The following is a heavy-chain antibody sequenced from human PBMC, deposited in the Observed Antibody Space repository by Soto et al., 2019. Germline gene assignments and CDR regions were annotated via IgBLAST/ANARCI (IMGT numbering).Heavy chain of an antibody. Sequence: ASVKVSCKASGYTFTSYYMHWVRQAPGQGLEWMGIINPSGGSTSYAQKFQGRVTMTRDTSTSTVYMELRSLRSDDTAVYYCAREEEGSGSYSDYDYIWGSYPDYWGQGTLVTVSS. CDR1: GYTFTSYY. J-gene: IGHJ4*02. D-gene: IGHD3-16*02. CDR3: AREEEGSGSYSDYDYIWGSYPDY. CDR2: INPSGGST. V-gene: IGHV1-46*01.